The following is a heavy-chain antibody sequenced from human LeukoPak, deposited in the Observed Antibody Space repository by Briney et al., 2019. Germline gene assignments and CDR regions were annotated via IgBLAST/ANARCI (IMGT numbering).Heavy chain of an antibody. CDR1: GFTFSSYG. J-gene: IGHJ4*02. CDR3: ASVGSTIVGARGFDY. D-gene: IGHD1-26*01. V-gene: IGHV3-33*01. CDR2: IWYDGSNK. Sequence: PGGSLRLSCAASGFTFSSYGMHWVRQAPGRGLEWVAVIWYDGSNKYYADSVKGRFTISRDNSKNTLYLQMNSLRAEDTAVYYCASVGSTIVGARGFDYWGQGTLVTVSS.